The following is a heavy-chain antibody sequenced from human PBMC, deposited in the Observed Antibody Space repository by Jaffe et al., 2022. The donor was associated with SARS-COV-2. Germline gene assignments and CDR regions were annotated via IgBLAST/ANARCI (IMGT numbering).Heavy chain of an antibody. V-gene: IGHV3-48*02. CDR1: GFTFSSYS. CDR3: ARDGAYYDFWSGSPSNYYYYGMDV. Sequence: EVQLVESGGGLVQPGGSLRLSCAASGFTFSSYSMNWVRQAPGKGLEWVSYISSSSSTIYYADSVKGRFTISRDNAKNSLYLQMNSLRDEDTAVYYCARDGAYYDFWSGSPSNYYYYGMDVWGQGTTVTVSS. D-gene: IGHD3-3*01. J-gene: IGHJ6*02. CDR2: ISSSSSTI.